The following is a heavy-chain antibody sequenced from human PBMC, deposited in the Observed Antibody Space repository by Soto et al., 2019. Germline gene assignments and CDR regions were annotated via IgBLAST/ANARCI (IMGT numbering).Heavy chain of an antibody. CDR1: GESFMGYY. CDR2: INHSGSR. J-gene: IGHJ4*02. D-gene: IGHD2-15*01. V-gene: IGHV4-34*01. Sequence: VQLQQWGAGLLKPSETLSLSCAVFGESFMGYYWSWIRQPPGKGLEWIGDINHSGSRKYNPSLKSRVNISVDTAKNQFSLNLSSVTAADTAVYYCARGRGYCSGGGCYPDYWGQGTLVNVSS. CDR3: ARGRGYCSGGGCYPDY.